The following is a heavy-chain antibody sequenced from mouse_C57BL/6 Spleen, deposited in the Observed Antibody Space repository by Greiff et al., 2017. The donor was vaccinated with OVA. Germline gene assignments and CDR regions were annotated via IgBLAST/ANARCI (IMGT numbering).Heavy chain of an antibody. CDR1: GYAFSSSW. D-gene: IGHD1-1*01. CDR2: IYPGDGDT. J-gene: IGHJ4*01. Sequence: QVQLQQSGPELVKPGASVKISCKASGYAFSSSWMNWVKQRPGKGLEWIGRIYPGDGDTNYNGTFKGKATLTADKSSSTAYMQLSSLTSEDSAVYFCAREFGTTVVTNWDGAMDYWGQGTSVTVSS. CDR3: AREFGTTVVTNWDGAMDY. V-gene: IGHV1-82*01.